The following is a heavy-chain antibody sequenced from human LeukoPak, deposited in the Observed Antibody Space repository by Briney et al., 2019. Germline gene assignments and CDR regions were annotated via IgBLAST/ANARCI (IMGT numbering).Heavy chain of an antibody. CDR2: INAGNGNT. D-gene: IGHD5-24*01. CDR3: ARIRIRMGRWLQSPDDAFDI. V-gene: IGHV1-3*01. CDR1: GYTFTSYA. J-gene: IGHJ3*02. Sequence: ASVKVSCKASGYTFTSYAMHWVRQAPGQRLEWMGWINAGNGNTKYSQKFQGRVTITRDTSASTAYMELSSLRSEDTAVYYCARIRIRMGRWLQSPDDAFDIWGQGTMVTVSS.